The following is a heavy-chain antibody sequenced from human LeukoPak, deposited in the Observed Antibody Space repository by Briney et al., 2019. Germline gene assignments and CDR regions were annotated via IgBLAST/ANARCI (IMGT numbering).Heavy chain of an antibody. CDR1: GGSISSSSYY. Sequence: SETLSLTCTVSGGSISSSSYYWGWIRQPPGKGLEWIGSIYYSGGTYYNPSLKSRVTISVDTSKNQFSLKLSSVTAADTAVYYCARHGGTTGIDAFDIWGQGTMVTVSS. J-gene: IGHJ3*02. V-gene: IGHV4-39*01. CDR3: ARHGGTTGIDAFDI. D-gene: IGHD1-1*01. CDR2: IYYSGGT.